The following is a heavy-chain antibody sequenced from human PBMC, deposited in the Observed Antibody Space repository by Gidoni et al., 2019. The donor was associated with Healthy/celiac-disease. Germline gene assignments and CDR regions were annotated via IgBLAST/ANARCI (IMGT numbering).Heavy chain of an antibody. J-gene: IGHJ6*02. D-gene: IGHD6-13*01. Sequence: EVQLVESGGGLVQPGRSLRLSCSASGFTFDDYAMHWVRQAPGKGLEWVSGISWNSGSRGYADSVKGRFTISRDNAKNSLYLQMNSLRAEDTALYYCAKDRAAAAGNDGIDVWGQGTTVTVSS. CDR2: ISWNSGSR. V-gene: IGHV3-9*01. CDR1: GFTFDDYA. CDR3: AKDRAAAAGNDGIDV.